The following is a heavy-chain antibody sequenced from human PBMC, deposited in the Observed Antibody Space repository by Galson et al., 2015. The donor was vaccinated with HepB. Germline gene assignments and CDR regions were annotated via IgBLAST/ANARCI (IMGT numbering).Heavy chain of an antibody. Sequence: SVKVSCKASGYSYNDYGIVWVRQAPGQGLEWMGWISTHNGNTNYAQRFQGRVTMTTDTATSTAYMEVRSLTSDDTAIYYCARDFYDSSGHHYPVGFFDNWGQGTLVTVSS. CDR2: ISTHNGNT. CDR1: GYSYNDYG. J-gene: IGHJ4*02. CDR3: ARDFYDSSGHHYPVGFFDN. V-gene: IGHV1-18*04. D-gene: IGHD3-22*01.